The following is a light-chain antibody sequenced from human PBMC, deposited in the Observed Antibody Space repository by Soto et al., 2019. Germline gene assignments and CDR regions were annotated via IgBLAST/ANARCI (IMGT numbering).Light chain of an antibody. V-gene: IGLV1-51*01. J-gene: IGLJ2*01. Sequence: QCVLTQPPSVSAAPGQKDTISCSGSSSNVGSNYVSWYQQLPGTAPKLLIYDNNKRPSGIPDRFSGSKSGTSATLDITGLQTGDEADYYCATWDRSLSVYVLFGGGTKLTVL. CDR3: ATWDRSLSVYVL. CDR2: DNN. CDR1: SSNVGSNY.